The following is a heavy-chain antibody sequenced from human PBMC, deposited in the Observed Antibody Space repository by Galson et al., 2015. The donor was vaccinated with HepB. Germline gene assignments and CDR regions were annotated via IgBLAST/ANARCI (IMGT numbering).Heavy chain of an antibody. CDR2: ISSSSSTI. CDR3: ASRGSGYSSSWHAEYFQH. V-gene: IGHV3-48*02. J-gene: IGHJ1*01. Sequence: SLRLSCAASGLTFSSYSMNWVRQAPGKGLEWVSYISSSSSTIYYADSVKGRFTISRDNAKNSLYLQMNSLGDEDTAVYYCASRGSGYSSSWHAEYFQHWGQGTLVTVSS. D-gene: IGHD6-13*01. CDR1: GLTFSSYS.